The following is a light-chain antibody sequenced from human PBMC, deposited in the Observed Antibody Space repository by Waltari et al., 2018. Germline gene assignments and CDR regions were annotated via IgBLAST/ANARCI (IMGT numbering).Light chain of an antibody. CDR3: CSYAGSSTFV. J-gene: IGLJ1*01. Sequence: QSALPQPASVPGSPGQSSTISCTGTSRDVGSYNLVPWYQYDPGKAPKLMIYEVSKRPSGVSNRFSGSKSGNTASLTISGLQAEDEADYYCCSYAGSSTFVFGTGTKVTVL. CDR2: EVS. CDR1: SRDVGSYNL. V-gene: IGLV2-23*02.